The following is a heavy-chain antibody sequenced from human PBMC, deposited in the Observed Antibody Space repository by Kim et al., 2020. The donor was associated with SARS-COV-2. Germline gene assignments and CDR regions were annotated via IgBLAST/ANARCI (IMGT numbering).Heavy chain of an antibody. CDR3: ARDPLAFSSSSHFDY. CDR2: TYYRSRWYN. V-gene: IGHV6-1*01. J-gene: IGHJ4*02. Sequence: SQTLSLTCAISGDSVSSNSAAWNWFRQSPLRGLEWLGRTYYRSRWYNDYAVSVKSRITINPDTSKNQFSLQLNSVTPEDTAVYYCARDPLAFSSSSHFDYWGQGTLGTVSS. D-gene: IGHD6-6*01. CDR1: GDSVSSNSAA.